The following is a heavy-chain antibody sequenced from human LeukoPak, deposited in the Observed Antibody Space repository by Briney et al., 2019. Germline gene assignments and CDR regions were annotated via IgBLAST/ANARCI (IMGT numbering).Heavy chain of an antibody. D-gene: IGHD3-3*01. J-gene: IGHJ6*03. CDR1: GGSISSGSYY. CDR3: ARFDRFFWNNCMDV. Sequence: PSQTLSLTCTVSGGSISSGSYYWSWIRQPAGKGLEWIGRIYTSGSTNYNPSLKSRVTISVDTSKNQFSLKLSSVTAADTAVYYCARFDRFFWNNCMDVWGKGTTVTVSS. V-gene: IGHV4-61*02. CDR2: IYTSGST.